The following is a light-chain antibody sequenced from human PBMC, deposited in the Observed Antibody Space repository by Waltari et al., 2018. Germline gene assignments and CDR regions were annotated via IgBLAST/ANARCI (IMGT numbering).Light chain of an antibody. V-gene: IGLV3-19*01. Sequence: SSVLTQDPSVSVALGQTVRITCQGDSLRRSFASWYQQRPGQAPILVISDKNSRPSGIPDRFSGSSSEDTASLTITATQAEDEAAYFCSSRDSGNRHAVVFGGGTKLTVL. J-gene: IGLJ3*02. CDR2: DKN. CDR1: SLRRSF. CDR3: SSRDSGNRHAVV.